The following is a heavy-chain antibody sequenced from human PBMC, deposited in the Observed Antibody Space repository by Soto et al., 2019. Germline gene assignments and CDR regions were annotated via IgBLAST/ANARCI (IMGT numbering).Heavy chain of an antibody. J-gene: IGHJ6*02. CDR3: ARHVLVPAAIGGMDV. CDR2: IYYSGST. CDR1: GGSISSSSYY. D-gene: IGHD2-2*02. Sequence: QLQLQESGPGLVKPSETLSLTCTVSGGSISSSSYYWGWIRQPPGKGLEWIGSIYYSGSTYYNPSRKSRVTISVDTSKNQFTLKLSSVTAADTAVYYCARHVLVPAAIGGMDVWGQGTTVTVSS. V-gene: IGHV4-39*01.